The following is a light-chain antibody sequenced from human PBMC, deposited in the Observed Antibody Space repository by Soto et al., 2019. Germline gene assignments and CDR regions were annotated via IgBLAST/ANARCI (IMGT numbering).Light chain of an antibody. CDR3: QHYGSTPWS. CDR2: GAS. V-gene: IGKV3-20*01. CDR1: QSVSSTY. J-gene: IGKJ1*01. Sequence: EVLLTQSPGTLSLSPGERSTLSCRAIQSVSSTYLAWYQQRPGQAPRLLIYGASTRATDIPDRISGSGSGTDFTLTVSRLEPEDFAVYYCQHYGSTPWSFGQGTKVDIK.